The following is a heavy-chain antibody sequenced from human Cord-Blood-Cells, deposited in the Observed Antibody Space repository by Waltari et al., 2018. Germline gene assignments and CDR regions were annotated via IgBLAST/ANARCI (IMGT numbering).Heavy chain of an antibody. J-gene: IGHJ2*01. CDR3: ARGEQFRLTNPRSYWYFDL. CDR1: GYTFTSYA. D-gene: IGHD2-8*01. Sequence: QVQLVQSGAEVKKPGASVKVSCKASGYTFTSYAMHWVRQAPGQRLEWMGWINAGNGNTKYSQKFQGRVTITRDTSASTAYMELSSLRSEDTAVYYCARGEQFRLTNPRSYWYFDLWGRGTLVTVSS. CDR2: INAGNGNT. V-gene: IGHV1-3*01.